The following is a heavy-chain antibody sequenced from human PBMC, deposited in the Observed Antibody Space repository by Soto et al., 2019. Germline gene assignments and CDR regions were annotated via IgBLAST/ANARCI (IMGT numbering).Heavy chain of an antibody. Sequence: GGSLRLSCAASGFTFSSYSMNWVRQAPGKGLEWVSSISSSSSYIYYADSVKGRFTISRDNAKNSLYLQMNSLRAEDTAVYYCASDPVPLGITIFAVVPRPPNWFDPWGQGTLVTVSS. CDR3: ASDPVPLGITIFAVVPRPPNWFDP. D-gene: IGHD3-3*01. CDR1: GFTFSSYS. V-gene: IGHV3-21*01. J-gene: IGHJ5*02. CDR2: ISSSSSYI.